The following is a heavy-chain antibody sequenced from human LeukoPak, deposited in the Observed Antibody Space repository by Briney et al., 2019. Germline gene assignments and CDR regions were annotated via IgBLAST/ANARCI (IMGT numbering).Heavy chain of an antibody. V-gene: IGHV3-74*01. CDR3: ARVYWNYFYLDY. D-gene: IGHD1-7*01. CDR2: INSDGSST. Sequence: PGGSLRLSCAASGFTFSSYWMHWVRQAPGKGLVWVSRINSDGSSTSYADSVKGRFTISRDNSKNTLYLQMNSLRVEDTAVYYCARVYWNYFYLDYWGQGTLVTVSS. J-gene: IGHJ4*02. CDR1: GFTFSSYW.